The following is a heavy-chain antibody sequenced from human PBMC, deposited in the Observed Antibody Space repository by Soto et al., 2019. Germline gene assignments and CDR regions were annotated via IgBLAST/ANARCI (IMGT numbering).Heavy chain of an antibody. V-gene: IGHV3-23*01. CDR2: ISGSGGST. D-gene: IGHD6-19*01. CDR3: AKDHRIAVAALH. J-gene: IGHJ4*02. Sequence: EVQLLESGGGLVQPGGSLGLSCAASGFTFSSYAMSWVRQAPGKGLEWVSAISGSGGSTYYADSVKGRFTISRDNSKNTLYLQMNSLRAEDTAVYYCAKDHRIAVAALHWGQGTLVTVSS. CDR1: GFTFSSYA.